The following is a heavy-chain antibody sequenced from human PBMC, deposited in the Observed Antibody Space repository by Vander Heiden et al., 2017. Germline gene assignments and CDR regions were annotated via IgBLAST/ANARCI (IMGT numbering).Heavy chain of an antibody. D-gene: IGHD1-26*01. CDR2: LSGSGGNI. CDR1: GFTFKNYA. J-gene: IGHJ4*02. V-gene: IGHV3-23*01. Sequence: HHGVSLRLSCAASGFTFKNYAMFWVRQGPGKGLEWVSGLSGSGGNIYYADSVKGRFVISRDNSKNTLYLQMNGLRAEDTAVYYCAKEADTGSYHIDYWGQGTLVTVSS. CDR3: AKEADTGSYHIDY.